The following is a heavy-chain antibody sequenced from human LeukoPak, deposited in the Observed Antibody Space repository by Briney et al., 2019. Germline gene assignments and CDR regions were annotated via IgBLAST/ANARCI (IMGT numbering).Heavy chain of an antibody. CDR1: GGSISSYY. CDR3: ARAERFRGYYGSGSHDY. V-gene: IGHV4-59*01. D-gene: IGHD3-10*01. J-gene: IGHJ4*02. CDR2: IYYSGST. Sequence: PSETLSLTCTVSGGSISSYYWSWIRQPPGKGLEWIGYIYYSGSTNYNPSLKSRVTISADTSKNQFSLKLSSVTAADTAVYYCARAERFRGYYGSGSHDYWGQGTLVTVSS.